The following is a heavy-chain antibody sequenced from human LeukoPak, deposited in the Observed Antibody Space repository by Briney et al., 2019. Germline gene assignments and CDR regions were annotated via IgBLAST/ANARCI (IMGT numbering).Heavy chain of an antibody. D-gene: IGHD6-19*01. J-gene: IGHJ4*02. V-gene: IGHV4-39*07. CDR2: IYYSGST. Sequence: SETLSLTFTVSGGSISSSSYYWGWIRQPPGKGLEWIGSIYYSGSTYYNPSLKSRVTISVDTSKNQFSLKLSSVTAADTAVYYCARDFRLGDFDYWGQGTLVTVSS. CDR3: ARDFRLGDFDY. CDR1: GGSISSSSYY.